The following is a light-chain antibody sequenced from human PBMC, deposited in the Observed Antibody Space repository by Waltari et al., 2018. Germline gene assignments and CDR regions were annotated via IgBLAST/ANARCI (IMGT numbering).Light chain of an antibody. Sequence: SYELTQPPSVSVSPGQTARITCSGDAFPKQYAHWYQQKPGQVPVLVIYKDSERSSGIPGRFSGCRSGTTGRVTCSGVEAEDEADNYGQLGEGRGVVVFEGGTRLTGL. CDR2: KDS. V-gene: IGLV3-25*03. CDR1: AFPKQY. CDR3: QLGEGRGVVV. J-gene: IGLJ2*01.